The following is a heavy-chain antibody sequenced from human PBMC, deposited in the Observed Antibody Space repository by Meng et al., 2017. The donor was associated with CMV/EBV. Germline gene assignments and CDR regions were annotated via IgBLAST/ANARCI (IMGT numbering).Heavy chain of an antibody. CDR1: AFTCSYDW. CDR3: VRDLVGNRDS. CDR2: IDNDGTVI. D-gene: IGHD1-14*01. V-gene: IGHV3-74*03. Sequence: VQVGSGEGAVDRPWGPCVLCGPDLAFTCSYDWNHWVRHDRGEGPVRVSRIDNDGTVISYAESVTGRFTISRDNSKNTLYLQMNDLRAGDSGVYYCVRDLVGNRDSWGHGTLVTVSS. J-gene: IGHJ5*01.